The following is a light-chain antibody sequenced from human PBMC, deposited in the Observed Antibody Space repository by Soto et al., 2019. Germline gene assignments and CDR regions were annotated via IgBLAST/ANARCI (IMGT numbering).Light chain of an antibody. CDR1: QSVSSN. J-gene: IGKJ1*01. CDR2: GAF. Sequence: EIVMTQSPATLSVSPGERATLSCRASQSVSSNLAWYQQKPGQAPRLLINGAFTRATGIPARFSGSGSGTEFTLTISSLQSEDFAVYYCQHYVTSLTTFGQGTKVEVK. CDR3: QHYVTSLTT. V-gene: IGKV3-15*01.